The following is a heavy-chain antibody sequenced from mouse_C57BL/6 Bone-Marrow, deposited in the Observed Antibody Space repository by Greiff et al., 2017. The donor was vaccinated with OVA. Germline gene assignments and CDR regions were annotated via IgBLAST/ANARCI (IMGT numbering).Heavy chain of an antibody. J-gene: IGHJ2*01. CDR3: TSYDYDGGVFDY. V-gene: IGHV14-1*01. CDR2: IDPEDGDT. Sequence: DVQLQESGAELVRPGASVKLSCTASGFNIKDYYMHWVKQRPEQGLEWIGRIDPEDGDTEYAPKFQGKATMTADTSSNTAYLPLSSLTSEDTAVYYCTSYDYDGGVFDYWGQGTTLTVSS. CDR1: GFNIKDYY. D-gene: IGHD2-4*01.